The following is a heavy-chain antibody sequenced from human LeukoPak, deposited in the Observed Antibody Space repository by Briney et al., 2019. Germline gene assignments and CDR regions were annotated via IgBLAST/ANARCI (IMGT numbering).Heavy chain of an antibody. Sequence: GGSLRLSCAASGFTVSSNYMSWVRQAPGKGLEWVSVIYSGGSTYYADSVKGRFTISRDNSKNTLYLQMNSLRAEDTAVYYCARVTQGARVDYWGQGTLVTVSS. V-gene: IGHV3-66*02. CDR3: ARVTQGARVDY. J-gene: IGHJ4*02. D-gene: IGHD1-26*01. CDR2: IYSGGST. CDR1: GFTVSSNY.